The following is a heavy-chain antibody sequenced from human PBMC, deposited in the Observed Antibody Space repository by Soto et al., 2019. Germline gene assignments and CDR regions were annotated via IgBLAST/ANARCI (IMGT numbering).Heavy chain of an antibody. J-gene: IGHJ3*02. V-gene: IGHV6-1*01. Sequence: QTLSLTCAISGDRVASNSTAWNWVRQSPSRGLGWLGRTYYRSQWYNDYSLSVKGRITFNADTSKNQFSLQLRSVTPEDTAVYYCARDSDSNYNDGFDIWGQGTMVSVSS. CDR3: ARDSDSNYNDGFDI. D-gene: IGHD3-10*01. CDR1: GDRVASNSTA. CDR2: TYYRSQWYN.